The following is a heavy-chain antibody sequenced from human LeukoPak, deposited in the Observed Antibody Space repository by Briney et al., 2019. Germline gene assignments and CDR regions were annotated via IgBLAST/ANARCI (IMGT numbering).Heavy chain of an antibody. J-gene: IGHJ6*04. D-gene: IGHD3-10*02. CDR1: GFTFSNAW. Sequence: PGGYLRLSCAASGFTFSNAWMNWLRQGPGQGLGWVSYISSSGSTIHYADSVKGRFTISRDNAKDSLYLQMNSLRAEDTAVYYCAELGITMIGGVWGKGTTVTISS. CDR3: AELGITMIGGV. V-gene: IGHV3-48*04. CDR2: ISSSGSTI.